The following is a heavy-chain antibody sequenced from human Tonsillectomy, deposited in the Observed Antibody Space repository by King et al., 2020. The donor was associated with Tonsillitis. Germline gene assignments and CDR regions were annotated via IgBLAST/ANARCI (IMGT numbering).Heavy chain of an antibody. V-gene: IGHV4-39*01. CDR3: VGSSGWWAFDF. Sequence: QLQESGPGLVKPSETLSLTCTVSGGSISSSSYYWGWIRQPPGKGLGWIGRIYYSGSTYYNPSLKSRVTIPIDTSKNQFSLKLSSVTAADTAVFYCVGSSGWWAFDFWGQGTMVTVSS. CDR2: IYYSGST. D-gene: IGHD6-19*01. CDR1: GGSISSSSYY. J-gene: IGHJ3*01.